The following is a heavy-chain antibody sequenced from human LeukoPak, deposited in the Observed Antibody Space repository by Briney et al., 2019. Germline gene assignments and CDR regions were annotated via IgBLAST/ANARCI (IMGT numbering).Heavy chain of an antibody. D-gene: IGHD5-18*01. J-gene: IGHJ4*02. CDR3: ARDVDTAMVSSDY. V-gene: IGHV1-18*01. CDR2: ISAYNGNT. CDR1: GYTFTSYG. Sequence: ASVKVSCKASGYTFTSYGISWVRQAPGQGREWMGEISAYNGNTNSAQKLQGRVTITTDTSTTTAYMELRSLRSDDTAVYYCARDVDTAMVSSDYWGQGTLVTVSS.